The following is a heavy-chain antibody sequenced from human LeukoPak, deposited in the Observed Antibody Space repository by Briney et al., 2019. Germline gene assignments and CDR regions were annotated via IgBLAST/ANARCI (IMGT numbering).Heavy chain of an antibody. CDR1: GYTFSSYG. CDR3: ARIGDYSLNWYFDY. J-gene: IGHJ4*02. CDR2: ISAYNGET. D-gene: IGHD4-11*01. V-gene: IGHV1-18*01. Sequence: ASLKVSCKASGYTFSSYGISWVRQAPGQGLEWMGWISAYNGETKYAQNLQSRVTMTTDTSTSTGYMELRRMRSDEADVYYCARIGDYSLNWYFDYWGQGTLVTVSS.